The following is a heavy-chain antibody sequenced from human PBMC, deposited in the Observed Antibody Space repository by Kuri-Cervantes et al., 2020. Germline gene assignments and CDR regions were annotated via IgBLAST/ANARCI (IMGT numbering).Heavy chain of an antibody. J-gene: IGHJ6*02. CDR1: GFTFSSYW. Sequence: LSLTCAASGFTFSSYWMHWVRQAPGKGLVWVSRINSDGSSTSYADSVKGRFTISRDNSENTLYLQMNSLRAEDTAVYYCARDLYSYGPWGYYGMDVWGQGTTVTVSS. V-gene: IGHV3-74*01. D-gene: IGHD5-18*01. CDR2: INSDGSST. CDR3: ARDLYSYGPWGYYGMDV.